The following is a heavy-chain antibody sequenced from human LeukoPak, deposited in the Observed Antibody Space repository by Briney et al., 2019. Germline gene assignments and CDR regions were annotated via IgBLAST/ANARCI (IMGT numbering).Heavy chain of an antibody. CDR1: GFTFTNYW. CDR2: INTDGSST. V-gene: IGHV3-74*01. J-gene: IGHJ3*02. CDR3: ARGDAFDI. Sequence: GGSLRPSCAASGFTFTNYWMHWVRQAPGKGLVWVSHINTDGSSTNYADSVKGRFTISRDNAKNTLYLQMNSLRAEDTAVYYCARGDAFDIWGQGTMVTVSS.